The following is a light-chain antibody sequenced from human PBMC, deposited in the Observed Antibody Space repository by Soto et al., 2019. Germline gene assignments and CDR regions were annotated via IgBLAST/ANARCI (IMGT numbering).Light chain of an antibody. V-gene: IGKV1-39*01. CDR2: ASS. CDR1: QDISNF. J-gene: IGKJ2*01. Sequence: DIQMTQSPSSLSASVGDRVAITCRASQDISNFLNCYQQRPGKAPKFLIHASSSLQSGVPSRFSGSGYGTDFTLTISSLQPEDFATYYCQQSYNIPFTFGRGTKLESK. CDR3: QQSYNIPFT.